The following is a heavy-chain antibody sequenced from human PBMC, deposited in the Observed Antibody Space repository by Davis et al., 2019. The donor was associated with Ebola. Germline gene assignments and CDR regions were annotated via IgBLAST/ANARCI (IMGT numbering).Heavy chain of an antibody. J-gene: IGHJ4*02. D-gene: IGHD2-15*01. V-gene: IGHV1-2*04. CDR3: ARDRVCSGATCYAYFDF. CDR1: GYTLTGYY. Sequence: AASVKVSCKASGYTLTGYYIHWVRQAPGQGLEWMGWINPNSGDTKYSQKFQGWVTMTRDTPISTAYMKLNRLTSDDTAVYYCARDRVCSGATCYAYFDFWGQGTLVTVSS. CDR2: INPNSGDT.